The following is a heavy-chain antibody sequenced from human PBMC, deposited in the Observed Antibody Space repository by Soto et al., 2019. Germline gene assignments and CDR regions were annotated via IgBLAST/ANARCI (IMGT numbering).Heavy chain of an antibody. CDR3: ALALGPTTGLDY. CDR1: GASTVSHYH. D-gene: IGHD1-26*01. Sequence: ASETLSLTCSVSGASTVSHYHWTWIRQPPGKGLEWMGYIFNSGTTFYNPSLTSRLSISMDTSGNHFSLELRSVTAADTAVYYCALALGPTTGLDYWGQGTLVTVPS. CDR2: IFNSGTT. J-gene: IGHJ4*02. V-gene: IGHV4-31*02.